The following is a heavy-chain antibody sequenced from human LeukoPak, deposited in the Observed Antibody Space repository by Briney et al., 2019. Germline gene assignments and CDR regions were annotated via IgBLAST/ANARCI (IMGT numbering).Heavy chain of an antibody. V-gene: IGHV4-34*01. CDR3: ARVQSYYDFWSGYRYYFDY. J-gene: IGHJ4*02. CDR1: GGSFSGYY. CDR2: INHSGST. Sequence: PSQTLSLTCAVYGGSFSGYYWSWIRQPPGKGLEWIGEINHSGSTNYNPSLKSRVTLSVDTSKKQFSLKHSSVAAADTAGYYCARVQSYYDFWSGYRYYFDYWGQGTLVTVSS. D-gene: IGHD3-3*01.